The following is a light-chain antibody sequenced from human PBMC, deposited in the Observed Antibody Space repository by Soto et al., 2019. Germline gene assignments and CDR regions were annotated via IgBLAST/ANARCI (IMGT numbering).Light chain of an antibody. Sequence: QSALTQPASVSGSPGQSITISCTGTSSDVGSYNLVSWYQQHPGKAPKLMIYEVSKRPSGVSNRLSGSKSGNTASLTISGLQAEDEADYYCCSYAGSSTFWVFGGGTKLTVL. CDR1: SSDVGSYNL. CDR2: EVS. J-gene: IGLJ3*02. V-gene: IGLV2-23*02. CDR3: CSYAGSSTFWV.